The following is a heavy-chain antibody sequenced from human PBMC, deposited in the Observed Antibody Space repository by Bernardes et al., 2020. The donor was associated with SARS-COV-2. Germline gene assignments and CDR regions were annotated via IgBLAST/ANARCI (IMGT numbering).Heavy chain of an antibody. CDR2: IYFSGGT. V-gene: IGHV4-39*01. D-gene: IGHD6-6*01. Sequence: SETLSLTCNVSGGSIRSSYYWGWIRQAPTKGLEWIGSIYFSGGTYYNPSLKSRVTISIDASKNQLSLKLNSVTAADTAVYFCASPEPNARRDSSPVLFEYWGQGSLVTVSS. CDR3: ASPEPNARRDSSPVLFEY. J-gene: IGHJ4*02. CDR1: GGSIRSSYY.